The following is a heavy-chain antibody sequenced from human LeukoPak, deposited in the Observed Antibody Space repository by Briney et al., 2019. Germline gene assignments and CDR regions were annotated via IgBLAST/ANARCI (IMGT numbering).Heavy chain of an antibody. D-gene: IGHD5-18*01. CDR1: GFTVSSSY. Sequence: GGYLRLSCAASGFTVSSSYMSWVRQAPGKGLEWVSVIYGDGRIHYADSVKGRFTISRDDSKNTLYLQMNSLRAEDTAVYYCARESGYSYGLAGFFDYWGQGTLVTVSS. CDR2: IYGDGRI. CDR3: ARESGYSYGLAGFFDY. J-gene: IGHJ4*02. V-gene: IGHV3-53*01.